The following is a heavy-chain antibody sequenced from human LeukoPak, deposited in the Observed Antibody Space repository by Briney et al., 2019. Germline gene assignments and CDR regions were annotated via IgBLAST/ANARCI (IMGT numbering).Heavy chain of an antibody. Sequence: SETLSLTCTVSGGSISSYYWSWIRQPPGKGLEWIGYINYSGSTNYNPSLKSRVTISVDTSKNQFSLKLSSVTAADTAVYYCARQSTDTALDYWGQGTLVTVSS. CDR3: ARQSTDTALDY. D-gene: IGHD5-18*01. V-gene: IGHV4-59*08. CDR2: INYSGST. CDR1: GGSISSYY. J-gene: IGHJ4*02.